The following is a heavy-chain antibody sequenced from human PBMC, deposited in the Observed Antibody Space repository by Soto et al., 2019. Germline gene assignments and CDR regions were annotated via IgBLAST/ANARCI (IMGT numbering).Heavy chain of an antibody. D-gene: IGHD6-13*01. CDR2: ISSSSSYI. CDR1: GFTFSSDS. J-gene: IGHJ4*02. CDR3: ARGCSSWPHYYFDY. Sequence: GGSLRLSCAASGFTFSSDSMNWVRQAPGKGLEWVSSISSSSSYIYYADSVKGRFTISRDNAKNSLYLQMKSLRAEDTAVYYCARGCSSWPHYYFDYWGQGTLFTVSS. V-gene: IGHV3-21*01.